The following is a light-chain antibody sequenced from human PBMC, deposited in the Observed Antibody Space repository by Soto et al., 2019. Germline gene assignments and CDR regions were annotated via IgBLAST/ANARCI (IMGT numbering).Light chain of an antibody. Sequence: EIVLTQSPGTLSLSPGERATLSCRASQSVSSSYLAWYQQKPGQAPRLLIYGASSRATGIPDRFSGSGSGRDFTLPISRLETEDFAVYYCHQYGSSPWTFGQGTKVEIK. V-gene: IGKV3-20*01. CDR3: HQYGSSPWT. CDR2: GAS. J-gene: IGKJ1*01. CDR1: QSVSSSY.